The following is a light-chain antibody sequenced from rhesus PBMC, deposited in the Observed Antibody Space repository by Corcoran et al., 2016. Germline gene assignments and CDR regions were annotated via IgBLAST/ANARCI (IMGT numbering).Light chain of an antibody. CDR3: QHGYGTPYS. CDR1: QGIRSW. J-gene: IGKJ2*01. CDR2: KAS. V-gene: IGKV1-18*01. Sequence: DIQMTQSPSSLSASVGDKVTITCHASQGIRSWLAWYQQKPGKAPKLLIYKASTLQSGVPSRFSGSGSGTDYTFTISSLQPEDFATYYGQHGYGTPYSFGQGTKVEIK.